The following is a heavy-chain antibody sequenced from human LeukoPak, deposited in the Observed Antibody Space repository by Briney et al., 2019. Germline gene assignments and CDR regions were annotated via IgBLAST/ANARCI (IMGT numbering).Heavy chain of an antibody. J-gene: IGHJ6*03. CDR1: GGSISSSTYY. CDR2: IYYSGTT. Sequence: PSETLSLTCTVSGGSISSSTYYWGCIRQPPGRGLEWIGSIYYSGTTYCNPSLKSRVTMSVDTSKNQFSLRLSSVTAADTAVYYCARLTKNDSGTYRFGKKKRGYMDVWGKGTTVTISS. CDR3: ARLTKNDSGTYRFGKKKRGYMDV. D-gene: IGHD3-10*01. V-gene: IGHV4-39*07.